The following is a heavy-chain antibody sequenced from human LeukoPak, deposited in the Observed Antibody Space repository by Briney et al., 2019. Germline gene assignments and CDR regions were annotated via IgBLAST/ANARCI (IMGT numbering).Heavy chain of an antibody. Sequence: GASVTVSCKASGYTFTNYYMHWVRHAPGEGREWMGLINTRGGNTNYGQKFQGRVTMTRDTSTSTVYMEMSSLRSEDTAVYYCARAGVWDYSDSSGYHNVAFDIWGQGTMVTVSS. CDR2: INTRGGNT. J-gene: IGHJ3*02. CDR3: ARAGVWDYSDSSGYHNVAFDI. V-gene: IGHV1-46*01. CDR1: GYTFTNYY. D-gene: IGHD3-22*01.